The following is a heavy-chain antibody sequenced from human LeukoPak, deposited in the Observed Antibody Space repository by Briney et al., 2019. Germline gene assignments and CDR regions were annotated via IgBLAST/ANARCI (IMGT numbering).Heavy chain of an antibody. CDR2: IKSDGRT. J-gene: IGHJ1*01. Sequence: GGSLRLSCAASGFTLSSYWMHWVRQAPGKGLLWVSRIKSDGRTNYADSVKGRFTISRDNAKNTVSLQMNSLRAEDTGVYYCARAPSEIGGYYPEYFRHWGQGTLVIVSS. CDR1: GFTLSSYW. D-gene: IGHD3-22*01. CDR3: ARAPSEIGGYYPEYFRH. V-gene: IGHV3-74*01.